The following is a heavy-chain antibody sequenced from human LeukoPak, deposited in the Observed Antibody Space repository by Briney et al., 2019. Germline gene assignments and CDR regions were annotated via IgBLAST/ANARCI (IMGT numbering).Heavy chain of an antibody. CDR2: ISYDGSNK. J-gene: IGHJ4*02. CDR1: GFTFSSYA. D-gene: IGHD4-23*01. Sequence: GGSLRLSCAASGFTFSSYAMHWVRQAPGKGLEWVAVISYDGSNKYYADSVKGRFTISRDNSKNTLYLQMNSLRAEDTAVYYCASQGGGYGGIGPLSKLDYWGQGTLVTVSS. V-gene: IGHV3-30-3*01. CDR3: ASQGGGYGGIGPLSKLDY.